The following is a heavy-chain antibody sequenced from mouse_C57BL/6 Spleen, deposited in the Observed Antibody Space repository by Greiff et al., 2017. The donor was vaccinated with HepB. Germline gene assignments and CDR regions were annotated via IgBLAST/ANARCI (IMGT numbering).Heavy chain of an antibody. CDR1: GYTFTDYN. J-gene: IGHJ3*01. CDR3: ARQYYYGSSPFAY. CDR2: INPNNGGT. D-gene: IGHD1-1*01. V-gene: IGHV1-22*01. Sequence: VQLQQSGPELVKPGASVKMSCKASGYTFTDYNMHWVKQSHGKSLEWIGYINPNNGGTSYNQKFKGKATLTVNKSSSTAYMELRSLTSEDSAVYYCARQYYYGSSPFAYWGQGTLVTVSA.